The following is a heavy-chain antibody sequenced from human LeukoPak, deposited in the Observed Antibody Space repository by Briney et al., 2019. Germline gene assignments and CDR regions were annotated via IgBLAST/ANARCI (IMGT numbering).Heavy chain of an antibody. V-gene: IGHV4-4*07. J-gene: IGHJ5*02. D-gene: IGHD3-10*01. CDR2: IHTGGSV. CDR3: ATGAHASGSSSQFDP. Sequence: SETLSLTCTVSGDSIRSYYWSWIRQPAGKGLEWIGRIHTGGSVNYNPSLKSRVTMSVDTSKNQFSLKLTSVTAADAAVYYCATGAHASGSSSQFDPWGQGTLVSVSS. CDR1: GDSIRSYY.